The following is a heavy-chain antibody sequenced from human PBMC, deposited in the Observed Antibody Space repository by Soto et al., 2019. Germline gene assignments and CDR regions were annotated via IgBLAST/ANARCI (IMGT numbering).Heavy chain of an antibody. Sequence: ASVKVSCKASGFTFTSSAVQWVRQARGQRLEWIGWIVVGSGNTNYAQKFQERVTITRDMSTSTAYMELSSLRSEDTAVHYCAARNRRYGDYVFDYWGQGTLVTVSS. CDR2: IVVGSGNT. D-gene: IGHD4-17*01. V-gene: IGHV1-58*01. CDR1: GFTFTSSA. J-gene: IGHJ4*02. CDR3: AARNRRYGDYVFDY.